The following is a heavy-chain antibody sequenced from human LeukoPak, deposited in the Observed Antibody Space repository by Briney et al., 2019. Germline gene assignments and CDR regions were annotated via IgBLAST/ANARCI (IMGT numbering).Heavy chain of an antibody. D-gene: IGHD3-22*01. CDR3: AREGDSSGYYFFDY. J-gene: IGHJ4*02. Sequence: GGSLRLSCAASGFTFSSYAMHWVRQAPGKGLEYVSAISSNGGSTYYANSVKGRFTISRDNSKNTLYLQMGSLRAEDMAVYYCAREGDSSGYYFFDYWGQGTLVTVSS. V-gene: IGHV3-64*01. CDR1: GFTFSSYA. CDR2: ISSNGGST.